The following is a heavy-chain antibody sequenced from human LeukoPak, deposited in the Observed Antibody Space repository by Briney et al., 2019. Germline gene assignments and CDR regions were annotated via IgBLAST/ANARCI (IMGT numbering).Heavy chain of an antibody. CDR2: IYYSGST. CDR3: ARAYYYDSSGYYCLFDY. V-gene: IGHV4-31*03. D-gene: IGHD3-22*01. CDR1: GGSISSGGYY. J-gene: IGHJ4*02. Sequence: PSETLSLTCTVSGGSISSGGYYWSWIRQHPGKGLEWIGYIYYSGSTYYNPSLKSRVTISVDTSKNQFSLKLSSVTAADTAVYYCARAYYYDSSGYYCLFDYWGQGTLVTVSS.